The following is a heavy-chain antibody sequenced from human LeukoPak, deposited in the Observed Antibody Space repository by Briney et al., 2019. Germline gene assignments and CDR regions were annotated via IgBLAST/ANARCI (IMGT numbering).Heavy chain of an antibody. V-gene: IGHV3-30*18. Sequence: GWALRLSCAASGFTFSSYGMHWVGPAPGKGLEWVAVVSYDGGNKDYADSVKGQFTISRDNSKNTLFLQMDSLRDEDTAVYYCAKSDCESAGCKLLAYWGQGTLVTVSS. CDR1: GFTFSSYG. D-gene: IGHD2-2*01. J-gene: IGHJ4*02. CDR2: VSYDGGNK. CDR3: AKSDCESAGCKLLAY.